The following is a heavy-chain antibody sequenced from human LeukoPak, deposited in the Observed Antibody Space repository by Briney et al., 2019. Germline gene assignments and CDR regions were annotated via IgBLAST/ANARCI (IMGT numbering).Heavy chain of an antibody. J-gene: IGHJ4*02. CDR1: GFTFSSYG. D-gene: IGHD6-13*01. CDR3: AKGGSNWYYFDY. Sequence: PGGSLRLSCAASGFTFSSYGMHWVRQAPGKGLEWVAVISYDGSTKYYADSVKGRFSISRDNSKNTLYLQMNSLRAEDTAVYYCAKGGSNWYYFDYRGQGTLVTVSS. CDR2: ISYDGSTK. V-gene: IGHV3-30*18.